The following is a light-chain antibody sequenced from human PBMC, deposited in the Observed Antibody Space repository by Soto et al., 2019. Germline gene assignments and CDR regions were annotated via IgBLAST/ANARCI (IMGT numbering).Light chain of an antibody. J-gene: IGKJ2*01. Sequence: EMVMTQSPATLSVSPGERATLSCRASRSISTNLAWYQQKPGQAPRLLIYGASTRATGIAARFSGSGSGTEFTLNISSLQSEDFAVYYCQQYNTWPPYTFGQGTKLEIK. CDR1: RSISTN. CDR2: GAS. V-gene: IGKV3-15*01. CDR3: QQYNTWPPYT.